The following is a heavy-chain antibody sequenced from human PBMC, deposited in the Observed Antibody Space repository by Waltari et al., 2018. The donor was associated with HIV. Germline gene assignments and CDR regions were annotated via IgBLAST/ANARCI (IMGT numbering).Heavy chain of an antibody. V-gene: IGHV4-39*02. D-gene: IGHD6-19*01. J-gene: IGHJ3*02. Sequence: QMQLQESGPGLVKPSETLSLTCTVSGGSITGSSNFWGWIRQPPEKGLEWIGSIYHDGSTHYDSTLKDSSLKRRVTISLDTSKNLFSLELTSVTATDTAIYYCASSYTYSVWGAFDTWGQGTMVTVSS. CDR3: ASSYTYSVWGAFDT. CDR2: IYHDGST. CDR1: GGSITGSSNF.